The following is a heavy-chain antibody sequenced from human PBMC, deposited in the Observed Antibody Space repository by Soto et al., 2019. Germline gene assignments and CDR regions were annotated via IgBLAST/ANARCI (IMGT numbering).Heavy chain of an antibody. V-gene: IGHV3-74*01. CDR1: GFIFSSDW. CDR3: ARGPRGLYHNYY. CDR2: INMDGSST. D-gene: IGHD1-20*01. Sequence: EVQLVESGGGLVQPGGSLRLSCAASGFIFSSDWMHWVRQAAGKGLEWVSRINMDGSSTNYADSVKGRFTISRDNAKNMLYLQMDSLRAEDTAVYYCARGPRGLYHNYYWGQGALVTVSS. J-gene: IGHJ4*02.